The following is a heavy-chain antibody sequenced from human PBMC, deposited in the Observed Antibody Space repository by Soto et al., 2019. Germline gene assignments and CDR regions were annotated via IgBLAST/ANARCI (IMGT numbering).Heavy chain of an antibody. CDR1: GYTFTNYG. CDR2: ISTYNGNT. D-gene: IGHD3-22*01. CDR3: ARPGSSGYYYVSDC. J-gene: IGHJ4*02. V-gene: IGHV1-18*01. Sequence: ASVKVSCKASGYTFTNYGINWVRQAPGQGLEWMGWISTYNGNTNYAQNLRDRVTLTTDTSTNTAYMELRSLRSDDTAVYYRARPGSSGYYYVSDCWGQGTLVTVSS.